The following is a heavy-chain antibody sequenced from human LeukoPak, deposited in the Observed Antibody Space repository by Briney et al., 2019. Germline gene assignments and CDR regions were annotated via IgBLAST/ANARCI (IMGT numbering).Heavy chain of an antibody. CDR3: AREDDSSGYNFDY. J-gene: IGHJ4*02. CDR2: ISSSGSTI. Sequence: PGGSLRLSCAASRFTFSSYKMHWVRQAPGTGLEWVSYISSSGSTIYYADSVKGRFTISRDNAKNSLYLQMNSLRAEDTAVYYCAREDDSSGYNFDYWGQGTLVTVSS. CDR1: RFTFSSYK. V-gene: IGHV3-48*03. D-gene: IGHD3-22*01.